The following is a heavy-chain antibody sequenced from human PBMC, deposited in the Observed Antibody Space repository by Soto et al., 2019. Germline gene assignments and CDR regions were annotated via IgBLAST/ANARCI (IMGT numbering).Heavy chain of an antibody. CDR1: GGSISSYY. Sequence: SETLSLTCTVSGGSISSYYWSWIRQPPGKGLESIGYIYYSGSTNYNPSLKSRVTISVDTSRNQFSLKLTSVTAADTAVYYCARLGYCTNAKCYPPPYRLINYWGQGTLVTVSS. J-gene: IGHJ4*02. CDR3: ARLGYCTNAKCYPPPYRLINY. D-gene: IGHD2-8*01. V-gene: IGHV4-59*08. CDR2: IYYSGST.